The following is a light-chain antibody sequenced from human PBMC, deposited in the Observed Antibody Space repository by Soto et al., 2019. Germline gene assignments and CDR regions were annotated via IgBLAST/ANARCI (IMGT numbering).Light chain of an antibody. J-gene: IGLJ1*01. Sequence: SYALAQPPSVPEAPGQTARITCGGNNIGSQSVHWYQQKPGQAPVLVVYDDADRPSGVPERISGSKSGNMATLPISRVEAGDEADYYCQVCESNSVLVFGSGTKGTVL. V-gene: IGLV3-21*02. CDR2: DDA. CDR1: NIGSQS. CDR3: QVCESNSVLV.